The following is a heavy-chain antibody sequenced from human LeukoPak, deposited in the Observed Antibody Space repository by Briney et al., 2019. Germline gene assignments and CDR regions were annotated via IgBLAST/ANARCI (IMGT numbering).Heavy chain of an antibody. J-gene: IGHJ4*02. D-gene: IGHD4-17*01. CDR2: TRNKANSYTT. Sequence: PGGSLRLSCAASGFTFSDHYMDWVRQAPGKGLEWVGRTRNKANSYTTEYAASVNGRLTIPKDDSKNSLYLQMKSLKTEDTAVYYRARGGDYGDYVFPPLDYWGQGTLVTVSS. CDR3: ARGGDYGDYVFPPLDY. CDR1: GFTFSDHY. V-gene: IGHV3-72*01.